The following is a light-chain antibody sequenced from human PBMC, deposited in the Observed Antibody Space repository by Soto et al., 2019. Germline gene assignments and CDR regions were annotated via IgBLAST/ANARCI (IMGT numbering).Light chain of an antibody. Sequence: QAVVTQSSSAFASLGSSVKLTCTLSSGHSSYIIAWHQQQPGKAPRYLMNLEGSGSYNKGSGVPDRFSGSSSGADRYLTISNLQFEDEADYYCETWDINTHVVFGGGTKLTVL. CDR2: LEGSGSY. CDR3: ETWDINTHVV. CDR1: SGHSSYI. J-gene: IGLJ2*01. V-gene: IGLV4-60*02.